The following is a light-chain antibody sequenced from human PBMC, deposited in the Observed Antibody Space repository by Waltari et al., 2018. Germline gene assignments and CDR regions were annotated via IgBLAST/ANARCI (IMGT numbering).Light chain of an antibody. V-gene: IGLV7-43*01. CDR2: GTS. CDR3: LLYYGGAWV. Sequence: QTVVTQEPSLTVSPGGTVTLTCASSNGAVTSGYYPSWLQQTPGQPPRALIYGTSNKPSWTPARCSGSLLGGKAALTLSGVQPEDEADDYCLLYYGGAWVFGGGTKLAVL. CDR1: NGAVTSGYY. J-gene: IGLJ3*02.